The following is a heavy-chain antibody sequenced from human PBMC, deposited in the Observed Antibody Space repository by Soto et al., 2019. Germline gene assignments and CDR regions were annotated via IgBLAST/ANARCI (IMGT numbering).Heavy chain of an antibody. CDR2: TYYRSKWYN. V-gene: IGHV6-1*01. CDR1: WDRVSXNSAA. CDR3: ARINHYGILTGTPPHGMDV. Sequence: SQTLSLTCAISWDRVSXNSAACNWIRQSPSRGLEWLGRTYYRSKWYNDYAVSVKSRITINPDTSKNQFSLQLNSVTPEDTAVYYCARINHYGILTGTPPHGMDVWGQGTTVTVSS. J-gene: IGHJ6*02. D-gene: IGHD3-9*01.